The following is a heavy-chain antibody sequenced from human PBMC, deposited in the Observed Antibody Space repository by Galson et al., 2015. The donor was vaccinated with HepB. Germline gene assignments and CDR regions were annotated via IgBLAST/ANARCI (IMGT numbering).Heavy chain of an antibody. CDR3: ARPGAYGTIDY. CDR1: GGSISSSSYY. D-gene: IGHD4-17*01. Sequence: SETLSLTCTVSGGSISSSSYYWGWIRQPPGKGLEWIGSIYYSGSTYYNPSLKSRVTISVDTSKNQFSLKLSSVTAADTAVYYCARPGAYGTIDYWGQGTLVTVSS. CDR2: IYYSGST. J-gene: IGHJ4*02. V-gene: IGHV4-39*01.